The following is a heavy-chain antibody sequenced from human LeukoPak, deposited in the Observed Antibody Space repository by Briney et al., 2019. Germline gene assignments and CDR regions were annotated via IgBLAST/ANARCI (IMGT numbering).Heavy chain of an antibody. V-gene: IGHV4-30-2*01. J-gene: IGHJ5*02. D-gene: IGHD3-10*02. CDR1: GGSIISGGYY. CDR2: IYHTGIT. CDR3: AREMLDNHWFDP. Sequence: TLSLTCTVSGGSIISGGYYWSWIRQPPGEGLEWIGYIYHTGITYNNPSLKSRVTISVDRSKNQFSLELTSVTAADTAVYYCAREMLDNHWFDPWGQGTLVTVSS.